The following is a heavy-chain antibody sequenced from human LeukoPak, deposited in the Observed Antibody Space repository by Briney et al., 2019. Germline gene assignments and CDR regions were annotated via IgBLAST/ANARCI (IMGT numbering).Heavy chain of an antibody. D-gene: IGHD2-2*01. Sequence: SETLSLTCTVSGGSISSYYWSWIRQPPGKGLEWIGYIYYSGSTNYNPSLKSRVTISVDTSKNQFSLKLSSVTAADTAVYYCARSGGSCSSTSCYDWFDPWGQGTLVTVSS. J-gene: IGHJ5*02. CDR3: ARSGGSCSSTSCYDWFDP. CDR1: GGSISSYY. CDR2: IYYSGST. V-gene: IGHV4-59*01.